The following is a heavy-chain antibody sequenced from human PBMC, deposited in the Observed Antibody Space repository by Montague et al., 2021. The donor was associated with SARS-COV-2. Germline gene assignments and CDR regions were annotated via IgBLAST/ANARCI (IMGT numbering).Heavy chain of an antibody. V-gene: IGHV4-59*01. Sequence: SQSLSLTCTVSGGSISSYYWSWIRQPPGKGLEWIGYIYYSGSTNYNPSLKSRVTISVDTSKNQFSLKLSHVTAADTAVYYCARDSRTDFDWLFPGRGSYYYCMDVWGKGTTVTVSS. D-gene: IGHD3-9*01. CDR3: ARDSRTDFDWLFPGRGSYYYCMDV. J-gene: IGHJ6*03. CDR1: GGSISSYY. CDR2: IYYSGST.